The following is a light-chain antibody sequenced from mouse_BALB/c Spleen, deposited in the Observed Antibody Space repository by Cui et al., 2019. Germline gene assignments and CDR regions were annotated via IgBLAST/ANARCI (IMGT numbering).Light chain of an antibody. CDR3: QHFWGTPYT. CDR2: AAT. V-gene: IGKV12-46*01. Sequence: DIQMTQSPASLSVSVGETVTITCRASENIYSNLAWYQQKQGKSPQLLVYAATNLADGVPSRFSGSGSGTQYSLKINSLQSEDFGSYYCQHFWGTPYTFGVGTKLEIK. J-gene: IGKJ2*01. CDR1: ENIYSN.